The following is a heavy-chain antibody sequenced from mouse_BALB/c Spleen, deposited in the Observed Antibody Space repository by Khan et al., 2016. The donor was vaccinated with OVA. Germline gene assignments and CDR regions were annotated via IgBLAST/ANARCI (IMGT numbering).Heavy chain of an antibody. J-gene: IGHJ3*01. CDR3: ARHVTGSFAY. V-gene: IGHV5-6*01. CDR2: INSDGGYT. CDR1: GFTFSAYG. Sequence: EVKVVESGGDLVKPGGSLRLSCAVSGFTFSAYGMAWVRQAPDQRLEWVATINSDGGYTYYPDTVKGRFTISRNNAENTLSLQMSSLKSEDTAIYYCARHVTGSFAYWGQGTLVTVSA. D-gene: IGHD4-1*01.